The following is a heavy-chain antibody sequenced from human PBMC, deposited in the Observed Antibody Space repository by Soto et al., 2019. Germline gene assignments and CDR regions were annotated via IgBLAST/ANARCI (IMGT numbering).Heavy chain of an antibody. Sequence: SVKVSCKASGGTFSSYAISWVRQAPGQGLELMGGIIPILGTANYAQKFQGRVTITAXXXXXXAXMXLSSLRSEDTAVYYCATEIDGTTVTSLAYWGRG. CDR1: GGTFSSYA. J-gene: IGHJ4*02. V-gene: IGHV1-69*13. CDR3: ATEIDGTTVTSLAY. D-gene: IGHD4-17*01. CDR2: IIPILGTA.